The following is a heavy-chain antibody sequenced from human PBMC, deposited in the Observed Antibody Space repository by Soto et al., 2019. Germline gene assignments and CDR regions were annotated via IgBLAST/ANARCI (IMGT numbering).Heavy chain of an antibody. CDR3: ARLEPMVRGVKKRYYYYMDV. Sequence: SETLSLTCAVYGGSFSGYYWSWIRQPPGKGLEWIGEINHSGSTNYNPSLKSRVTISVDTSKNQFSLKLSSVTAADTAVYYCARLEPMVRGVKKRYYYYMDVWGKGTTVTVSS. CDR1: GGSFSGYY. J-gene: IGHJ6*03. CDR2: INHSGST. V-gene: IGHV4-34*01. D-gene: IGHD3-10*01.